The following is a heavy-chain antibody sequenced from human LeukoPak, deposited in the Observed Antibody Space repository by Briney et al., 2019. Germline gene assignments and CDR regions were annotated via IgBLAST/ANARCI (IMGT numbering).Heavy chain of an antibody. D-gene: IGHD2-2*01. CDR1: GGSISSSY. Sequence: SSETLSLTCTVSGGSISSSYWSWIRQPPGKGLEWIGYIYYSGSTTYNPSLKSRVTISVDTSKNQFSLNLTSVAAADTAVYYCARVVPAAAFDAFDIWGQGTMVTVSS. CDR3: ARVVPAAAFDAFDI. J-gene: IGHJ3*02. V-gene: IGHV4-59*01. CDR2: IYYSGST.